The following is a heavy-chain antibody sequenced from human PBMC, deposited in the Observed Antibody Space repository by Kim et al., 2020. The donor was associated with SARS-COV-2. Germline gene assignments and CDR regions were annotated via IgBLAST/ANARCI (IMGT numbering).Heavy chain of an antibody. V-gene: IGHV4-39*01. J-gene: IGHJ6*01. CDR1: GGSLSSSSYY. CDR2: TYYSGNT. CDR3: ARHQRYSSGWYAAFYY. Sequence: SETLSLTCTVSGGSLSSSSYYWGWIRQPPGKGLESIGTTYYSGNTYYNPSLKSRVTISVDTSKNQFSLKLGSVTAADTAVYYCARHQRYSSGWYAAFYY. D-gene: IGHD6-19*01.